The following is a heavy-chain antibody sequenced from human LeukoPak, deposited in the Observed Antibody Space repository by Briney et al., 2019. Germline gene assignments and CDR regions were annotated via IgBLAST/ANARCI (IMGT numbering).Heavy chain of an antibody. V-gene: IGHV3-11*04. CDR3: ARVLTRPGRGRYYYYMDV. CDR2: ISSTGSVI. CDR1: GIAFGDHY. D-gene: IGHD3-9*01. Sequence: GGSLRLSCVVSGIAFGDHYMSWIHQAPGKGLEWVSYISSTGSVIYYADSVNGRFTISRDNANDSLYLQMSSLRAEDTAVYYCARVLTRPGRGRYYYYMDVWGKGTTVTVSS. J-gene: IGHJ6*03.